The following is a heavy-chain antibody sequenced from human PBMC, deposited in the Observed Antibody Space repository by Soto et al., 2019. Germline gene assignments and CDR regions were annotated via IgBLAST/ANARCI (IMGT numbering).Heavy chain of an antibody. V-gene: IGHV3-30-3*01. D-gene: IGHD2-2*01. CDR2: ISYDGSNK. CDR1: GFTFSSYA. J-gene: IGHJ4*02. CDR3: GRCSSTSCHLGSDY. Sequence: QVQLVESGGGVVQPGRSLRLSCVASGFTFSSYAMNWVRQAPGKGLEWVALISYDGSNKYYADSVKGRFTISRDSSKNTLYLQMNSLRAADTAVYYCGRCSSTSCHLGSDYWGQGTLVTVSS.